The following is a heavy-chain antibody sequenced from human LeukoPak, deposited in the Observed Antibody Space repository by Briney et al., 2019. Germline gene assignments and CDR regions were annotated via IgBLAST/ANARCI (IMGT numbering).Heavy chain of an antibody. Sequence: VASVKVSCKASGYTFTSYGISWVRQAPGQGLEWMGWISTYNGNTNYAQKLQGRVTMTTDTSTSTAYMELRSLRSDDTAVYYCARDQWVGATSIYYYGMDVWGQGTTVTVSS. J-gene: IGHJ6*02. D-gene: IGHD1-26*01. CDR2: ISTYNGNT. V-gene: IGHV1-18*01. CDR1: GYTFTSYG. CDR3: ARDQWVGATSIYYYGMDV.